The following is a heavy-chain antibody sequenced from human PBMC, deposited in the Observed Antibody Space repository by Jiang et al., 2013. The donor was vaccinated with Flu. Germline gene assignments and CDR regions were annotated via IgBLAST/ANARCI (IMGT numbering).Heavy chain of an antibody. CDR3: ATGAGWLIDY. V-gene: IGHV4-4*08. D-gene: IGHD6-19*01. Sequence: LLKPSETLSLTCAVSGDSISASFCNWVRQPPGKGLEWIGHIHATESTNYNPSLKSRVTISLDTTKNQFSLMMSSVTAADTAVYYCATGAGWLIDYWGQGTLVTVSS. CDR2: IHATEST. J-gene: IGHJ4*02. CDR1: GDSISASF.